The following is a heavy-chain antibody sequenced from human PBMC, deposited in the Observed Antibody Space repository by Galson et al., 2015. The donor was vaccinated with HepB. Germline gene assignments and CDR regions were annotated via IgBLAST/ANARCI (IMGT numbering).Heavy chain of an antibody. J-gene: IGHJ4*02. Sequence: SVKVSCKASGGTFSSYAISWVRQAPGQGLEWMGGIITVSQIANYAQKFQGRVTITADESTSTAYMELSSLRSEDTAVYYCARDFYDSSGYDYWGQGTLVTVSS. CDR3: ARDFYDSSGYDY. CDR1: GGTFSSYA. CDR2: IITVSQIA. V-gene: IGHV1-69*13. D-gene: IGHD3-22*01.